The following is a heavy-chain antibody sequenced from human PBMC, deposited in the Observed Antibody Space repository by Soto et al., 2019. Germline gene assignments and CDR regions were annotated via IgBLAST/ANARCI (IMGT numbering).Heavy chain of an antibody. D-gene: IGHD5-18*01. CDR3: ARGRGYSYGFADY. J-gene: IGHJ4*02. Sequence: GGSLRLSCAASGFTFSIYGMHWVRQAPGKGLEWVAVIWYDGSNKYYADSVKGRFTISRDNSKNTLYLQVNSLRAEDTAVYYCARGRGYSYGFADYWGQGTLVTVSS. CDR1: GFTFSIYG. V-gene: IGHV3-33*01. CDR2: IWYDGSNK.